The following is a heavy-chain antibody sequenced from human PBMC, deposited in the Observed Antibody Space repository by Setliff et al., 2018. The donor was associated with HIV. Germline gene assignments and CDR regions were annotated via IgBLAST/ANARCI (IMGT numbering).Heavy chain of an antibody. CDR1: GFTFSNYG. CDR3: ARDAPLYSNYVGYFDY. J-gene: IGHJ4*02. CDR2: IRFDGYNK. Sequence: GGSLRLSCAASGFTFSNYGMNWVRQAPGKGLEWVAFIRFDGYNKYYADSVKGRFTISRDNAKNSLYLQMNSLRAEDTAVYYCARDAPLYSNYVGYFDYWGQGTLVTVSS. V-gene: IGHV3-30*02. D-gene: IGHD4-4*01.